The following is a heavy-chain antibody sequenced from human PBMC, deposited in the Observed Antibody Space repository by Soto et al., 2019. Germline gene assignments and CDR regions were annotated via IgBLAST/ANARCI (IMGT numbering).Heavy chain of an antibody. CDR2: IYYSGST. CDR3: ARASPMPIVTTASHFDY. Sequence: KASETLSLTCTVSDGSVSSGSYYWSWIRQPPGKGLEWIGYIYYSGSTNYNPSLKSRVTISIDTSKNQFSLRLSSVTAADTAVYYCARASPMPIVTTASHFDYWGQGTLVTVSS. CDR1: DGSVSSGSYY. V-gene: IGHV4-61*01. D-gene: IGHD4-4*01. J-gene: IGHJ4*02.